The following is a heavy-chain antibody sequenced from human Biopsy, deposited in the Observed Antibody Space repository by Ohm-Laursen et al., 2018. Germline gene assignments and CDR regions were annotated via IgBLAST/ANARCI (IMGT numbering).Heavy chain of an antibody. CDR2: INQDGSEK. Sequence: GSLRLSCAASGFTFSDYYMTWVRQAPGKGLEWVANINQDGSEKYYVDSVKGRFTISRDNAKDSLDLQMSSLRVEDTALYYCASAHQYCSATTCNGGSDFWGQGTLVTVSS. D-gene: IGHD2-15*01. CDR1: GFTFSDYY. V-gene: IGHV3-7*01. CDR3: ASAHQYCSATTCNGGSDF. J-gene: IGHJ4*02.